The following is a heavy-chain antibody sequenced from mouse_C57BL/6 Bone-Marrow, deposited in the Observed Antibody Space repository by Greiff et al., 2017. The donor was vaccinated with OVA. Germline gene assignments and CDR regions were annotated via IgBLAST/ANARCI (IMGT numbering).Heavy chain of an antibody. CDR3: ARCGYYWYFDV. CDR1: GYTFTSYW. D-gene: IGHD2-2*01. J-gene: IGHJ1*03. V-gene: IGHV1-50*01. Sequence: VQLQQSGAELVKPGASVKLSCKASGYTFTSYWMQWVKQRPGQGLEWIGEIDPSDSYTNYNQKFKGKATLTVDTSSSTAYMQLSSLTSEDSAVYYCARCGYYWYFDVWGTGTTVTVSS. CDR2: IDPSDSYT.